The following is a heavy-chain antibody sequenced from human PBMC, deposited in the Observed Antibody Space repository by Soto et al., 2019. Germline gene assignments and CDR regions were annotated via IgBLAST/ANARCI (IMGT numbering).Heavy chain of an antibody. V-gene: IGHV3-23*01. J-gene: IGHJ4*02. D-gene: IGHD5-12*01. CDR2: IYAGGGTT. CDR3: AKDLIWGDGYVDFDH. Sequence: PGGSLRLSCAASGFIFSNYTMFWVRQAPGKGLDWVSTIYAGGGTTHYAESVKGRFTTSRDTTNNRLYLQLNKLRAEDTAVYFCAKDLIWGDGYVDFDHWGQGTLVTVSS. CDR1: GFIFSNYT.